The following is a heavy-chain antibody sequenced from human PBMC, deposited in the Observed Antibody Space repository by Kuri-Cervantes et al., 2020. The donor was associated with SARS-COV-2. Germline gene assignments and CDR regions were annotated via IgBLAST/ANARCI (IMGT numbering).Heavy chain of an antibody. V-gene: IGHV4-31*03. CDR2: IYYSGST. CDR1: GGSISSGGYY. D-gene: IGHD3-16*01. CDR3: ARDGGSQLDY. Sequence: LRLSCTVPGGSISSGGYYWSWIRQHPGKGLEWIGYIYYSGSTYYNPSLKSRVTISVDTSKNQFSLKLSSVTAADTAVYYCARDGGSQLDYWGQGTLVTVSS. J-gene: IGHJ4*02.